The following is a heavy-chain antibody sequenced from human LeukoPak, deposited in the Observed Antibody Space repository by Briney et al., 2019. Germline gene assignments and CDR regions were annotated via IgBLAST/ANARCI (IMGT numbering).Heavy chain of an antibody. D-gene: IGHD6-6*01. V-gene: IGHV4-39*01. Sequence: PSETLSLTCTVSGDSISSSSDYWAWIRPPPGEALEWDESISYTGSTYYNPSLKSRVTISVDTSKIQFSLKLTSVTAPHTAVYYCARLWSSSQELDDWGQGSLVTVSS. CDR1: GDSISSSSDY. CDR3: ARLWSSSQELDD. J-gene: IGHJ4*02. CDR2: ISYTGST.